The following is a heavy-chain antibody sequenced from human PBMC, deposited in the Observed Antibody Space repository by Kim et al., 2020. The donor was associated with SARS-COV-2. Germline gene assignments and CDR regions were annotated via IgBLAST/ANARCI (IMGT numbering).Heavy chain of an antibody. D-gene: IGHD2-15*01. V-gene: IGHV3-15*01. CDR2: IKSKTDGGTT. CDR3: TTGLGVVVVAATRSCFDY. CDR1: GFTFSNAW. J-gene: IGHJ4*02. Sequence: GGSLRLSCAASGFTFSNAWMSWVRQAPGKGLEWVGRIKSKTDGGTTDYAAPVKGRFTISRDDSKNTLYLQMNSLKTEDTAVYYCTTGLGVVVVAATRSCFDYWGQGPLVTVSS.